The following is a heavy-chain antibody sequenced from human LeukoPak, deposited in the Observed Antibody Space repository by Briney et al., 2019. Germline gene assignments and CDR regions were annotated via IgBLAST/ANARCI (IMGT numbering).Heavy chain of an antibody. J-gene: IGHJ6*03. CDR2: IYYTGST. D-gene: IGHD6-13*01. CDR3: ARAGSNWLGGYYMDV. Sequence: SETLSLTCTVSGGSISNYYWSWIRQPPGKGLEWLGYIYYTGSTNYNPSLTSRVTISADTSKNQFSLRVSAVTAADTAVYYCARAGSNWLGGYYMDVWGKGTTVTVSS. V-gene: IGHV4-59*01. CDR1: GGSISNYY.